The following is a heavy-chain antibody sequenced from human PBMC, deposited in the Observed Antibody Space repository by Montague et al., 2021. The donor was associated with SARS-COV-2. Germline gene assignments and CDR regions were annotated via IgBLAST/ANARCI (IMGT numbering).Heavy chain of an antibody. CDR1: TCSSRSY. D-gene: IGHD3-22*01. CDR3: ARGRWEPVLGVIDYYYGMDV. V-gene: IGHV4-39*07. J-gene: IGHJ6*01. CDR2: LYYIGNT. Sequence: SETLSLTCTVSTCSSRSYCDCLRQSSGKGLECTGSLYYIGNTYYNQPLTSRVTISVDTSKNQFSLKLSSVTAADTAVYYCARGRWEPVLGVIDYYYGMDVWGQGTTVTVSS.